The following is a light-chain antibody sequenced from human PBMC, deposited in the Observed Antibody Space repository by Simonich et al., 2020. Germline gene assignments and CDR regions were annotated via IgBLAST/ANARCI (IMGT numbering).Light chain of an antibody. CDR3: QQYYSTPYT. CDR1: QRVLYSSNNKNY. Sequence: DTVMPQSPASLAVSLGERPPITCKASQRVLYSSNNKNYLAWYQQKPGQPPKLLIYWASTRESGVPDRFSGSGSGTDFTLTISSLQAEDVAVYYCQQYYSTPYTFGQGTKLEIK. V-gene: IGKV4-1*01. J-gene: IGKJ2*01. CDR2: WAS.